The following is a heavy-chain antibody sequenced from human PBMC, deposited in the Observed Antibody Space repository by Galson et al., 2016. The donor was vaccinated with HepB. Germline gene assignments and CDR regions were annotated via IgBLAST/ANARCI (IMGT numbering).Heavy chain of an antibody. J-gene: IGHJ3*02. CDR3: ASIRVGATLVGAFDI. Sequence: SLRLSCAASGFSINTYWMHWVRQAPGKGLVWVSRINSGGSSTNYADSLKGRFTISRDNAKNTLYLQMNSLRAEDTAVYYCASIRVGATLVGAFDIWGQGTMVTVSS. D-gene: IGHD1-26*01. V-gene: IGHV3-74*01. CDR2: INSGGSST. CDR1: GFSINTYW.